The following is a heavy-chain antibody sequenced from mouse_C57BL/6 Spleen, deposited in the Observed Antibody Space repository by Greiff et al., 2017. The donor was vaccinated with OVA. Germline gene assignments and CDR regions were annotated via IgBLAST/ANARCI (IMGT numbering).Heavy chain of an antibody. D-gene: IGHD1-1*01. CDR1: GYTFTDYE. J-gene: IGHJ1*03. Sequence: VQLQQSGAELVRPGASVTLSCKASGYTFTDYEMHWVKQTPVHGLEWIGAIDPETGGTAYNQKFKGKAILTADKSSSTAYMELRSLTSEDSAVYYCTRRSRRGYFDVWGTGTTVTVSS. CDR3: TRRSRRGYFDV. CDR2: IDPETGGT. V-gene: IGHV1-15*01.